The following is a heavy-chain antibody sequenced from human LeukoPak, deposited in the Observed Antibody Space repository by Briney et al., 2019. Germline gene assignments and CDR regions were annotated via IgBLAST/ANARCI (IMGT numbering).Heavy chain of an antibody. CDR3: ARDLRYSSGWSASGMDV. V-gene: IGHV1-69*13. J-gene: IGHJ6*03. Sequence: ASVKVSCKASGGTFSSYAISWVRQAPGQGLEWMGGIIPIFGTANYAQKFQGGVTITADESTSTAYMELNSLRSEDTAVYYCARDLRYSSGWSASGMDVWGKGTTVTISS. D-gene: IGHD6-19*01. CDR2: IIPIFGTA. CDR1: GGTFSSYA.